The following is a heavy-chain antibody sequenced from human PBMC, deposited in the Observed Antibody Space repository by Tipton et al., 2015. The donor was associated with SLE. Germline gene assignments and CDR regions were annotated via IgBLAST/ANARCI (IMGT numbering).Heavy chain of an antibody. J-gene: IGHJ4*02. CDR1: GFTFSNYA. D-gene: IGHD3-22*01. CDR2: IYSGGSST. CDR3: AKGTSSGYLSGDFDY. Sequence: GSLRLSCAASGFTFSNYAMSWVRQAPGKGLEWVSIIYSGGSSTSYADSVKGRFTISRDNSKNTLFLQMNSLRAEDTAVYYCAKGTSSGYLSGDFDYWGQGTLVTVSS. V-gene: IGHV3-23*03.